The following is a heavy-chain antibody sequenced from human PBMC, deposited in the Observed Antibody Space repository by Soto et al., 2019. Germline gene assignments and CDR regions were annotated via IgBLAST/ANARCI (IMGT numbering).Heavy chain of an antibody. D-gene: IGHD2-15*01. J-gene: IGHJ6*02. CDR2: IYYSGST. CDR1: GGSISSGDYS. Sequence: QVQLQESGPGLVKPSQTLSLTCTVSGGSISSGDYSWSWIRQPPGKGLSWIGYIYYSGSTYYNPSLKSRVTISVDTSKHQCSLKLSSVTAADTAVYYCARGWRYCSGGSCYLKRYCYYGMDVWGQGPTVTVSS. CDR3: ARGWRYCSGGSCYLKRYCYYGMDV. V-gene: IGHV4-30-4*01.